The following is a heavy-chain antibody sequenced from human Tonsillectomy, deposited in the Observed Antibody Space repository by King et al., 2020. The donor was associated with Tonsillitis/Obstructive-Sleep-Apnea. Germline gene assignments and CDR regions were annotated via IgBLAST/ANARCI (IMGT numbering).Heavy chain of an antibody. CDR2: IYHSGST. CDR1: GGSISSSNW. V-gene: IGHV4-4*02. CDR3: ARVPRSSSSLTIDS. J-gene: IGHJ4*02. D-gene: IGHD6-6*01. Sequence: QLQESGPGLVKPSGTLSLTCAVSGGSISSSNWWNWVCQPPGKGLEWIGEIYHSGSTNYNPSLKSRVTISVDKSKNHFSLKLSSVTAADTAVYYCARVPRSSSSLTIDSWGQGTLVTVSS.